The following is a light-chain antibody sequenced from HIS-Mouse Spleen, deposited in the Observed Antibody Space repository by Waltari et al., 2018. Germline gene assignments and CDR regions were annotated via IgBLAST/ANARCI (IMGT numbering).Light chain of an antibody. V-gene: IGLV2-14*01. J-gene: IGLJ2*01. CDR3: SSYTSSSTVV. CDR1: SSDVGGYNY. Sequence: QSALTQPASVSGSPGQSITISCTGTSSDVGGYNYVSWYQQHPGKAPKLMIYEVSNRPSGVSNRLSGSKSGNTASLTSSGLQAEDEADYYCSSYTSSSTVVFGGGTKLTVL. CDR2: EVS.